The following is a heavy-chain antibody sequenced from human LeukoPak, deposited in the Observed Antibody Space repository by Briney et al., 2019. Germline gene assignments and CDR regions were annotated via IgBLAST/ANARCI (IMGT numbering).Heavy chain of an antibody. CDR2: INHSGST. D-gene: IGHD5-18*01. Sequence: PSETLSLTCAVYGGSFSGYYWSWIRQPPGKGLEWIGEINHSGSTNYNPSLKSRVSISIDTSKNQFSLKLTSVTAADTAVYYCARDPRTAMVTDAFDIWGQGTMVTVSS. CDR3: ARDPRTAMVTDAFDI. CDR1: GGSFSGYY. V-gene: IGHV4-34*01. J-gene: IGHJ3*02.